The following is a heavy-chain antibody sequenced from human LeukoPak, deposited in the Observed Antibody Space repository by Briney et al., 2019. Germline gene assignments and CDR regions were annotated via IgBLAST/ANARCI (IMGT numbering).Heavy chain of an antibody. V-gene: IGHV3-53*01. Sequence: GGSLRLSCAASGFTVSSNYMSWVRQAPGKGLEWVSVIYSGGSTYYADSVKGRFTISRDNSKSTLYLQMNSLRAEDTAVYYCARVKAGLYGMDVWGQGTTVTVSS. D-gene: IGHD6-13*01. J-gene: IGHJ6*02. CDR3: ARVKAGLYGMDV. CDR2: IYSGGST. CDR1: GFTVSSNY.